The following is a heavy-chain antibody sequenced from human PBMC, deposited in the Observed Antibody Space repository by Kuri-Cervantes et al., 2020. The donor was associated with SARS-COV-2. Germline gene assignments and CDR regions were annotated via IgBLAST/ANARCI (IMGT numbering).Heavy chain of an antibody. CDR1: GFTFSSYA. CDR3: AKDPTDIVGGTPPGAFEC. CDR2: INTAGGTT. V-gene: IGHV3-23*01. J-gene: IGHJ3*01. Sequence: LSLTCAASGFTFSSYAMSWVRQAPGKGLEWVSRINTAGGTTGYADSVKGRFTISRDNAKNTLFLQMSSLRVEDTAVYYCAKDPTDIVGGTPPGAFECWGQGTMVTVSS. D-gene: IGHD1-26*01.